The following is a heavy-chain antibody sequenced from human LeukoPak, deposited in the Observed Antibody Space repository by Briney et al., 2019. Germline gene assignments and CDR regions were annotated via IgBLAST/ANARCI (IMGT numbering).Heavy chain of an antibody. CDR1: GGSISSYY. D-gene: IGHD5-24*01. Sequence: PSETLSLTCTVSGGSISSYYWSWIRQPPGKGPEWIGYIYYSGSTNYNPSLKSRVTISVDTSKNQFSLKLSSVTAADTALYYCARDRDGLNGGAFDIWGQGTMVTVSS. CDR3: ARDRDGLNGGAFDI. J-gene: IGHJ3*02. CDR2: IYYSGST. V-gene: IGHV4-59*01.